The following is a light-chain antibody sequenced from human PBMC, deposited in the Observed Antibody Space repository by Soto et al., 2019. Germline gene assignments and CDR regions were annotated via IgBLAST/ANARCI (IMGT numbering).Light chain of an antibody. CDR3: QQRSNWTYT. Sequence: EIVLTQSPATLSLSPGERATLSCRASQCVSGSLAWYQQKLGQAPRLLIYDASNRATGIPSRFSSSGSGTDFTLTISSLEPDDFAIYYCQQRSNWTYTFGQGTKLEIK. CDR2: DAS. V-gene: IGKV3-11*01. J-gene: IGKJ2*01. CDR1: QCVSGS.